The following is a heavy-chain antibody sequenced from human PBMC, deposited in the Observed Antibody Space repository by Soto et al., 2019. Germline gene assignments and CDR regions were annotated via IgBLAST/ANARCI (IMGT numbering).Heavy chain of an antibody. D-gene: IGHD6-6*01. CDR3: ARPPGHSSSYAFGI. CDR1: GGSISISNW. Sequence: SETLSLACPVSGGSISISNWCSWVRQPPGKGLEWIGEIYHSGSTNYDPSLKSRVTISVDKSKNQFSLKLSSVTAADTAVYYCARPPGHSSSYAFGIWGQGTMVTVSS. V-gene: IGHV4-4*02. CDR2: IYHSGST. J-gene: IGHJ3*02.